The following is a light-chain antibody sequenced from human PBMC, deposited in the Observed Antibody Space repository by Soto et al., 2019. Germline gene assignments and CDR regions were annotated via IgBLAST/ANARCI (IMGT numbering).Light chain of an antibody. J-gene: IGKJ4*01. CDR2: AAS. Sequence: EIVLTQSPGTLSLSPGERATLSCRASQSVSSSFLAWYQQKPGQAPRLLIYAASSRATGIPDRFSGSGSGTDFTLTISRLEPEDVAVYYCQQYDSSPLTFGVGTKVEIK. CDR1: QSVSSSF. V-gene: IGKV3-20*01. CDR3: QQYDSSPLT.